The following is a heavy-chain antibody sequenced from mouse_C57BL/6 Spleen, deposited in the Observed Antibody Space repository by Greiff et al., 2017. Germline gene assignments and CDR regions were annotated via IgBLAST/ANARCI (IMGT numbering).Heavy chain of an antibody. J-gene: IGHJ2*01. Sequence: VQLQQPGAELVKPGASVKLSCKASGYTFTSYWMQWVKQRPGQGLEWIGEIDPSDSYTNYNQKFKGKATLTVDTSSSTAYMQLSSLTSEDSAVYYCARRGYGTNYWGQGTTLTVSS. D-gene: IGHD2-10*02. CDR3: ARRGYGTNY. CDR1: GYTFTSYW. CDR2: IDPSDSYT. V-gene: IGHV1-50*01.